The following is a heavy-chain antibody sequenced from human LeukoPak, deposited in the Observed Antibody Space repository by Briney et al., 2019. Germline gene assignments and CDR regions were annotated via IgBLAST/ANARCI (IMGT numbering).Heavy chain of an antibody. V-gene: IGHV1-18*01. CDR1: GYTLTSYD. CDR2: ISAYNGNT. Sequence: ASVKVSCKASGYTLTSYDINWVRQAPGQGLEWMGWISAYNGNTNYAQKLQGRVTMTTDTSTSTAYMELRSLRSDDTAVYYCVLGELSLPFDYWGQGTLVTVSS. CDR3: VLGELSLPFDY. D-gene: IGHD3-16*02. J-gene: IGHJ4*02.